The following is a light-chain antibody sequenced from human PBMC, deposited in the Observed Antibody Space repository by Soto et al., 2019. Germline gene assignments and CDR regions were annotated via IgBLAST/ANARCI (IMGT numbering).Light chain of an antibody. V-gene: IGKV1-5*03. CDR2: KAS. CDR1: QSISSW. J-gene: IGKJ1*01. Sequence: IQMTQSPSTLSASVGDRVTITCRASQSISSWLAWYQQKPGKAPKLLTYKASSLESGVPSRFSGSGSGTEFTLTISSLQPDDFATYYCQQYNSYSRTFGQGTKV. CDR3: QQYNSYSRT.